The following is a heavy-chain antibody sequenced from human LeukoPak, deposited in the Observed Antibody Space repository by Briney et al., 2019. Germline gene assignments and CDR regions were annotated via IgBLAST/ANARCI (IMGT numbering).Heavy chain of an antibody. V-gene: IGHV3-9*01. CDR2: IRWDSGRI. J-gene: IGHJ6*02. Sequence: GGSLRLSCAASGFTFDDYAMHWVRQAPGKGLEWVAGIRWDSGRIGYADSVKGRFTISRDNAKNSLYLQMNSLRAEDTALYYCAKDLYCSSTSCPYYYYYYGMDVWGQGTTVTVSS. D-gene: IGHD2-2*01. CDR3: AKDLYCSSTSCPYYYYYYGMDV. CDR1: GFTFDDYA.